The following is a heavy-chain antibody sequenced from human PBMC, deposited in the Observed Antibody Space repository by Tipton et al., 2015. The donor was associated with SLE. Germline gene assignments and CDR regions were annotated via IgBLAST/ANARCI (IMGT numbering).Heavy chain of an antibody. CDR3: ARVNNFYGSGSFDY. CDR1: GFSFSGYA. D-gene: IGHD3-10*01. CDR2: ISLDGSNK. V-gene: IGHV3-30*04. J-gene: IGHJ4*02. Sequence: SLRLSCAASGFSFSGYAMHWVRQAPGKGLEWVAVISLDGSNKYYADSVKGRFTISKDNSKNTLFLQMSSLRPEDTAVYYCARVNNFYGSGSFDYWGQGTLVTVSS.